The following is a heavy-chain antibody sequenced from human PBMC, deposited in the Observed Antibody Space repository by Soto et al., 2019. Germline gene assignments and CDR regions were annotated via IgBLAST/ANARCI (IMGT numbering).Heavy chain of an antibody. J-gene: IGHJ4*02. CDR1: GNPFISYA. CDR2: FSVYNGNT. CDR3: GWYCTGGSCSDY. V-gene: IGHV1-18*04. D-gene: IGHD2-15*01. Sequence: VKVSCKASGNPFISYAISWVRQAPGQGLEWMGRFSVYNGNTIYAQKFHDRLTVTTDTSTTTAYMELRSLTSDDTAVYYCGWYCTGGSCSDYWGQGTLVTVSS.